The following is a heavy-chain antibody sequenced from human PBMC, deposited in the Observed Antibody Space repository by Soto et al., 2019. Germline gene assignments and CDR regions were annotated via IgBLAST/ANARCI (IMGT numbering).Heavy chain of an antibody. CDR3: ASVLHFDSIGYSL. CDR1: GFTFSSYS. CDR2: ISSSSDYI. V-gene: IGHV3-21*01. D-gene: IGHD3-22*01. Sequence: TGGSLRLSCVASGFTFSSYSMNWVRQAPGKGLEWVSSISSSSDYIFYADSLKGRFTISRDNAKNTLYLQMNSLRAEDTAIYYCASVLHFDSIGYSLWGQGTLVTVYS. J-gene: IGHJ4*02.